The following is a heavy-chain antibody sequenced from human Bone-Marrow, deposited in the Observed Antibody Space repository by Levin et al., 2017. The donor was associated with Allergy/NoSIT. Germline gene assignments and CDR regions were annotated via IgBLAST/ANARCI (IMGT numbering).Heavy chain of an antibody. J-gene: IGHJ4*02. D-gene: IGHD3-3*01. V-gene: IGHV4-38-2*01. CDR1: GFPINSGYF. CDR3: VKGSHFGSADYYEYFDY. CDR2: VYHSGNT. Sequence: SETLSLTCAVSGFPINSGYFWGWIRQPPGTGLDWIGSVYHSGNTYHSPSFKSRVTFSIDASKNHFSLTLSSVTAADTAIYYCVKGSHFGSADYYEYFDYWGQGALVTVSS.